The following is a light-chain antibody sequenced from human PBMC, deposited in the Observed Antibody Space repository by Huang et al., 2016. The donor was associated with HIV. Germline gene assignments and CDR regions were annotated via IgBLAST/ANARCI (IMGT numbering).Light chain of an antibody. Sequence: EIVLTQSPGTLSLSPGERAPLSCRASQHINSAYLAWYQQKPGQAPSLLIYGASNRATGVPDRFSGSGSGTDFTLTINRLEPDDFAVFYCQQYDTSPLTFGQGTRLEIK. CDR3: QQYDTSPLT. V-gene: IGKV3-20*01. CDR1: QHINSAY. CDR2: GAS. J-gene: IGKJ5*01.